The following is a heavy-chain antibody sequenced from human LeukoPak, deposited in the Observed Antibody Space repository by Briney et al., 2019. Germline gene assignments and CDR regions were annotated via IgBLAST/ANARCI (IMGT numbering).Heavy chain of an antibody. CDR1: GFSFSSYG. CDR2: IRYDGTNK. Sequence: GGSLRLSCEASGFSFSSYGLHWVRQAPGMGLEWVAFIRYDGTNKYYADSVKGRFTVSRDNSKNTLYLQMNSLRAEDTAVYYCVRGAYSSSWLNFDYWGQGTLVTVSS. V-gene: IGHV3-30*02. J-gene: IGHJ4*02. D-gene: IGHD6-13*01. CDR3: VRGAYSSSWLNFDY.